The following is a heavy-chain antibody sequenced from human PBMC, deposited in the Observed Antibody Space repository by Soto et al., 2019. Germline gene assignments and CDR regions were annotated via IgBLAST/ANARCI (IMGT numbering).Heavy chain of an antibody. Sequence: EVQLVESGGGLVQPGGSLRLSCAASGFTFSSYTMSWVRQAPGKGLEWVSYISGSGGSIHNADSVQGRFTISRDNARNSLYLQMNSLRDEDTAVYYCVRDVEGVVGASPGLWGQGTMVTVSS. V-gene: IGHV3-48*02. J-gene: IGHJ3*01. D-gene: IGHD1-26*01. CDR1: GFTFSSYT. CDR2: ISGSGGSI. CDR3: VRDVEGVVGASPGL.